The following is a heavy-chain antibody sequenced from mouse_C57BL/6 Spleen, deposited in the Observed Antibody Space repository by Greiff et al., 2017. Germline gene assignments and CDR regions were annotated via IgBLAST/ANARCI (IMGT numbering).Heavy chain of an antibody. J-gene: IGHJ3*01. CDR3: ARLSGRAWFAY. CDR1: GYSFTGYF. V-gene: IGHV1-20*01. Sequence: EVQLQQSGPELVKPGDSVKISCKASGYSFTGYFMNWVMQSHGKSLEWIGRINPYNGDTFYNQKFKGKATLTVDKSSSTAHMELRSLTSEDSAVYYCARLSGRAWFAYWGQGTLVTVSA. CDR2: INPYNGDT.